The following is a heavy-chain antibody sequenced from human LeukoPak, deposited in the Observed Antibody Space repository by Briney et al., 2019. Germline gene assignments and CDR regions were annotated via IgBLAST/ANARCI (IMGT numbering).Heavy chain of an antibody. J-gene: IGHJ4*02. CDR2: IYYSGST. V-gene: IGHV4-39*01. D-gene: IGHD3-22*01. CDR1: GGSISSSSYY. Sequence: SETLSLTCTVSGGSISSSSYYWGWIRQPPGKGLEWIGSIYYSGSTYYNPSLKSRVTISVDTSKNQFSLKLSSVTAADTAVYYCAATQDSSGYYYFSPWVYWGQGTLVTVPS. CDR3: AATQDSSGYYYFSPWVY.